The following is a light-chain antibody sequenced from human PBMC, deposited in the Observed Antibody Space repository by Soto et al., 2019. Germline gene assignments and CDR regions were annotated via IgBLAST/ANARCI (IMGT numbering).Light chain of an antibody. Sequence: IVLTQSPATLSLSPGERATLSCRASQSVSSYLAWFQQKPGQAPRLLIYDASNRATGIPDKFSGSGSETDFTLTISSLEPEDFAVYYCQQRSSWPLTFGGGTKVDIK. V-gene: IGKV3-11*01. CDR2: DAS. J-gene: IGKJ4*01. CDR1: QSVSSY. CDR3: QQRSSWPLT.